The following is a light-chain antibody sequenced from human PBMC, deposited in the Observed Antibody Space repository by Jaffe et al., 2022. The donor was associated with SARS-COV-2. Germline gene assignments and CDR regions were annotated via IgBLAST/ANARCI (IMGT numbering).Light chain of an antibody. CDR2: GAS. CDR3: QQYNNWPYT. Sequence: EIVMTQSPATLSVSPGERATLSCRASQSVSSNLAWYQQKAGQAPRLLIYGASTRATGIPASFSGSGSGTEFTLTISSLQSEDFAVYYCQQYNNWPYTFGQGTKLEIK. J-gene: IGKJ2*01. CDR1: QSVSSN. V-gene: IGKV3-15*01.